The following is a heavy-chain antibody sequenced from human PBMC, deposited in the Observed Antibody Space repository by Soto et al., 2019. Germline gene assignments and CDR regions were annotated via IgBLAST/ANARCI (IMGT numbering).Heavy chain of an antibody. CDR1: GYTFTSYG. J-gene: IGHJ4*02. CDR2: ISAYNGNT. CDR3: ARGLYYYYSSGYYYFDY. D-gene: IGHD3-22*01. V-gene: IGHV1-18*01. Sequence: ASVKVSCKASGYTFTSYGISWVRQAPGQGLEWMGWISAYNGNTNYAQKLQGRVTMTTDTSTSTAYMELRSLRSDDTAVYYCARGLYYYYSSGYYYFDYWGQGTLVTGSS.